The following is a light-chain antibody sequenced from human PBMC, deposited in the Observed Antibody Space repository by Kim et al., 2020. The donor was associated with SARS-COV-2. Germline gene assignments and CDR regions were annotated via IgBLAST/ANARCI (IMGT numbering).Light chain of an antibody. V-gene: IGLV8-61*01. Sequence: QAVVTQEPSFSVSPGGTVTLTCGLASGPVSSGHYPSWYQQTPGQAPRTLIYTTNTRASGVADRFSGSILGDKVALTISGAQAGDESDYYCVLYMGGGISVFGGGTQLTVL. J-gene: IGLJ3*02. CDR1: SGPVSSGHY. CDR2: TTN. CDR3: VLYMGGGISV.